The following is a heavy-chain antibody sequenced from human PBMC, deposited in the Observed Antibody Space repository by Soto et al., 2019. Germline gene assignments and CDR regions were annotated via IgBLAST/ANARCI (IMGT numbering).Heavy chain of an antibody. CDR2: INVGDGSR. CDR3: AREKLVAGAYLVS. V-gene: IGHV1-3*01. Sequence: ASVKVSCKASGYRFSDYGIDWVRQAPGQPLEWMGWINVGDGSRKYSQKFRGRFTITRDTSAMIAYMELSSLRYEDTATYYCAREKLVAGAYLVSWGQGTLVTVS. J-gene: IGHJ1*01. CDR1: GYRFSDYG. D-gene: IGHD2-15*01.